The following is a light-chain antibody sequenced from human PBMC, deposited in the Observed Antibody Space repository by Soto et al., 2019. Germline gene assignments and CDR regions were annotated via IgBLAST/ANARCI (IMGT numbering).Light chain of an antibody. Sequence: DIQLTQSPSSLSASVGDRVTMTCRASQSINTYLNWYQQKPGKAPKVLIHTASTLQTGVPSRFSGSGSGTDFTLTISSLQPEDFATYYCQESYSTPPLTFGGGTKVEIK. CDR1: QSINTY. CDR2: TAS. CDR3: QESYSTPPLT. J-gene: IGKJ4*01. V-gene: IGKV1-39*01.